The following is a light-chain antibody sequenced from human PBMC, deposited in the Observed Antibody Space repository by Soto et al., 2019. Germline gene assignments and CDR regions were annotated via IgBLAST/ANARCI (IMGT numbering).Light chain of an antibody. CDR2: VSS. J-gene: IGKJ4*01. Sequence: ERVMTQSPATLSVSPGERVSLSCWASQSVSSNLAWYQQKPGQAPRLLIYVSSTRATGIPARFSGSGSGTEFTLTISSLQSEDFAVYYCQQYNNWPLTFGGGTKVEIK. CDR3: QQYNNWPLT. V-gene: IGKV3-15*01. CDR1: QSVSSN.